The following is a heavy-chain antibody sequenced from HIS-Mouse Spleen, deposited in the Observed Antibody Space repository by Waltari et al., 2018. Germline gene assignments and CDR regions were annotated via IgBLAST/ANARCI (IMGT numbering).Heavy chain of an antibody. Sequence: QLQLQESGPGLVKPSETLSLTCTVSGGSISSSSYYWGWIRQPPGMGLEWIGRIYYSGRPEYHPSLKSRVTISVETSKNQFTLKLSSVTAADTAVYYCAREIPYSSSWYDWYFDLWGRGTLVTVSS. CDR1: GGSISSSSYY. D-gene: IGHD6-13*01. CDR3: AREIPYSSSWYDWYFDL. V-gene: IGHV4-39*07. J-gene: IGHJ2*01. CDR2: IYYSGRP.